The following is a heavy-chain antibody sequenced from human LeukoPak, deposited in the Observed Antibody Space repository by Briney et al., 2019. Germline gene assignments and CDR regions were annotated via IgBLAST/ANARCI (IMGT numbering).Heavy chain of an antibody. D-gene: IGHD3-22*01. CDR3: ARGKYDSGGYYLDY. CDR2: INHSGII. J-gene: IGHJ4*02. Sequence: SETLSLTCAVHGESFSGYYWSWIRRPPGKGLTWIGEINHSGIINYNPSLKSRVTIPLDTSKSQFSLKLSSVTAADTAVYYCARGKYDSGGYYLDYWGQGTLVTVSS. CDR1: GESFSGYY. V-gene: IGHV4-34*01.